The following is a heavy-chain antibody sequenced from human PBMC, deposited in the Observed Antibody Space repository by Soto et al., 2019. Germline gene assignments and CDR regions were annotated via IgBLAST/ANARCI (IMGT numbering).Heavy chain of an antibody. D-gene: IGHD1-26*01. Sequence: GSLRLSCAASGFTFSSYAMHWVRQAPGKGLEWVAVISYDGSNKYYADSVKGRFTISRDNSKNTLYLQMNSLRAEDTAVYYCARDPSSGSYINWFDPWGQGTLVTVSS. J-gene: IGHJ5*02. CDR3: ARDPSSGSYINWFDP. V-gene: IGHV3-30-3*01. CDR2: ISYDGSNK. CDR1: GFTFSSYA.